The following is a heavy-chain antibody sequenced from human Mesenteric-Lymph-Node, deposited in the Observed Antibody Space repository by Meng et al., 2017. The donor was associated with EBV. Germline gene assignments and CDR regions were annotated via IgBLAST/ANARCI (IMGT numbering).Heavy chain of an antibody. Sequence: QLYLVQSGSEGKKPGPSVKVYCKAPGYTFTSYTIKWVRQAPGQGLEWMGWINTNSGNPTYAQGFTGRFVFSLDTSVSTAYLQISNLKAEDTAGYYCVRDPTKVAAAASFDYWGQGTLVTVSS. V-gene: IGHV7-4-1*02. CDR1: GYTFTSYT. D-gene: IGHD6-13*01. J-gene: IGHJ4*02. CDR3: VRDPTKVAAAASFDY. CDR2: INTNSGNP.